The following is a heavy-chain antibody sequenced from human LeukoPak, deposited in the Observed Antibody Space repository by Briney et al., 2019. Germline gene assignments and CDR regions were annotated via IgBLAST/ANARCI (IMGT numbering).Heavy chain of an antibody. J-gene: IGHJ4*02. D-gene: IGHD3-22*01. V-gene: IGHV3-74*01. CDR2: INSDGSST. CDR1: GFTYSSYR. CDR3: TRVAYDYDTSGYCPC. Sequence: PGGSLRLSRAASGFTYSSYRMHAVRQAPGKGLVWVSRINSDGSSTSYADSVKGRFTISRDNAKNTLYLQMNSLRAEDTAVYYCTRVAYDYDTSGYCPCWGQGTLVTVSS.